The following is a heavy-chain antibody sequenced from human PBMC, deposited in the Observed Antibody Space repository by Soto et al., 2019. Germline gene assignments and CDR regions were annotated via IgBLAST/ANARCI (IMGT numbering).Heavy chain of an antibody. D-gene: IGHD3-10*01. Sequence: QVQLQESGPGLVKPSETLSLTCTVSGGSISSYYWSWIRQPPGKGLEWIGYIYYSGSTNYNPSLKSRVTISVDTSKNQFSLKLSSVTAADTAVYYCARHGLWFGELAFDYWGQGTLVTVSS. CDR2: IYYSGST. V-gene: IGHV4-59*08. J-gene: IGHJ4*02. CDR1: GGSISSYY. CDR3: ARHGLWFGELAFDY.